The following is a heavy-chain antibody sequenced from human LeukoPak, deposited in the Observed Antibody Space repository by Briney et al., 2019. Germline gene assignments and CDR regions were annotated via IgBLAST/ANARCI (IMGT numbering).Heavy chain of an antibody. V-gene: IGHV4-34*01. J-gene: IGHJ4*02. Sequence: SETLSLTCTVSGGSISGYYWSWIRQPPGKGLEWIGEINHSGSTNYNPSLKSRVTISVDTSKNQFSLKLSSVTAADTAVYYCARARRSIAARYYFDYWGQGTLVTVSS. CDR2: INHSGST. CDR3: ARARRSIAARYYFDY. D-gene: IGHD6-6*01. CDR1: GGSISGYY.